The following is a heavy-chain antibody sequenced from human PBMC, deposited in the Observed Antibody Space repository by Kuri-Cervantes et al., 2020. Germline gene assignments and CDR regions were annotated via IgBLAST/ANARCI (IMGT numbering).Heavy chain of an antibody. J-gene: IGHJ4*02. CDR1: GFTFSSYS. Sequence: GGSLRLSCAASGFTFSSYSMNWVRQAPGKGLEWVSSISSSSSYIYYADSVKGRFTISRDNAKNSLYLQMNNLRAEDTAVYYCARDRSPDTAMVFRWHWGQGTLVTVSS. CDR3: ARDRSPDTAMVFRWH. D-gene: IGHD5-18*01. CDR2: ISSSSSYI. V-gene: IGHV3-21*01.